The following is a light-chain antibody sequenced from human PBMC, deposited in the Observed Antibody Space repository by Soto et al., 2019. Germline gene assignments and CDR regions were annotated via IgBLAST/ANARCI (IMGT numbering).Light chain of an antibody. CDR1: QSINSW. CDR3: QQYNSYWT. Sequence: DIQMTQSPSTLSASVGDRVTITCRASQSINSWLAWYQQKPGKAPKLLIYKASSLESGVPSRFSGSGSGTEFTLTISSLQPDDFATYYCQQYNSYWTFGQGTKGEIK. J-gene: IGKJ1*01. V-gene: IGKV1-5*03. CDR2: KAS.